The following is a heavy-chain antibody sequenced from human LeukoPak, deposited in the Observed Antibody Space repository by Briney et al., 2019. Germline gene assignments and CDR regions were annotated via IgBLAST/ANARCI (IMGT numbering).Heavy chain of an antibody. Sequence: GGSLRLSCAASGFTFNSYSMNWVRQAPGKGLEWVSSISSSSSYIYYADSVKGRFTISRDNAKNSLYLQMNSLRAEDTAVYYCASPYYYDSSGGGYWGQGTLVTVSS. CDR2: ISSSSSYI. D-gene: IGHD3-22*01. V-gene: IGHV3-21*01. CDR3: ASPYYYDSSGGGY. CDR1: GFTFNSYS. J-gene: IGHJ4*02.